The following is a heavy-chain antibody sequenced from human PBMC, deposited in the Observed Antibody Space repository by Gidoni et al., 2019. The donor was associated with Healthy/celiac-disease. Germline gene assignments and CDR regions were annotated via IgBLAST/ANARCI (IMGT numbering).Heavy chain of an antibody. Sequence: QLQLQESGPGLVKPSATLSLTCTVSGGSISSSSYYWGWIRQPPGKGLEWIGSIYYSGSTYYNPSLKSRVTISVDTSKNQFSLKLSSVTAADTAVYYCARHRGYYYGSETQLWGQGTLVTVSS. J-gene: IGHJ4*02. CDR3: ARHRGYYYGSETQL. D-gene: IGHD3-10*01. V-gene: IGHV4-39*01. CDR2: IYYSGST. CDR1: GGSISSSSYY.